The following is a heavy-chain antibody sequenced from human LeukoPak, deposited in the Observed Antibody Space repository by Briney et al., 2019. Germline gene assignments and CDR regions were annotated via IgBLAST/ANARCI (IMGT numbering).Heavy chain of an antibody. CDR2: ISSSSSYI. J-gene: IGHJ4*02. CDR1: GFTFSSYS. Sequence: PGGSLRLSCAASGFTFSSYSMNWVRQAPGQGLEWVSSISSSSSYIYYADSVKGRFTISRDHAKNSLYLQMNSLRAEDTAVYYCARGVGDGYFSGYWGQGTLVTVSS. D-gene: IGHD5-18*01. V-gene: IGHV3-21*01. CDR3: ARGVGDGYFSGY.